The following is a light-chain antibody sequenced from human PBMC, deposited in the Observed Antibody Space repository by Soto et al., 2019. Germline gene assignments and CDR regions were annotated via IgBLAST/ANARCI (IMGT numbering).Light chain of an antibody. V-gene: IGKV3-20*01. J-gene: IGKJ1*01. CDR3: QQDSSSRT. CDR2: GAS. CDR1: QSVSSNY. Sequence: EIVLTQSPGTLSLSPGERATLSCRASQSVSSNYLAWYQQKPGQAPRLLIYGASSRATGIPDRFSSSGSGRVFTLTISRLEPEDFAVYYCQQDSSSRTFGKGTKVEIK.